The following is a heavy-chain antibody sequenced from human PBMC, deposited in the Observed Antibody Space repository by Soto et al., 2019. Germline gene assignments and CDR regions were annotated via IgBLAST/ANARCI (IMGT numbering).Heavy chain of an antibody. Sequence: SVKVSCKASGGTFSSYAISWVRQAPGQGLEWMGGIIPIFGTANYAQKFQGRVTITADESTSTAYMELSSLRSEDTAVYHCASGSYYDSSGYRLPDLTQQWGQGTLVTVSS. J-gene: IGHJ4*02. CDR2: IIPIFGTA. V-gene: IGHV1-69*13. CDR3: ASGSYYDSSGYRLPDLTQQ. CDR1: GGTFSSYA. D-gene: IGHD3-22*01.